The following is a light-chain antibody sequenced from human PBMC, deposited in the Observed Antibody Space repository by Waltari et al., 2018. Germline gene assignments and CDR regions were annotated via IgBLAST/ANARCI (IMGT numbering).Light chain of an antibody. CDR3: QQYYSSPLT. V-gene: IGKV4-1*01. Sequence: DIVMTQSPDSLAVFLGEWATITCTSSQSVFHTNYKNYLAWYQQKPGQPPRVLFYWASTRESGVPDRFSGSGSGTDFTLAISSLQAEDVAIYFCQQYYSSPLTFGGGTKVEIK. J-gene: IGKJ4*01. CDR2: WAS. CDR1: QSVFHTNYKNY.